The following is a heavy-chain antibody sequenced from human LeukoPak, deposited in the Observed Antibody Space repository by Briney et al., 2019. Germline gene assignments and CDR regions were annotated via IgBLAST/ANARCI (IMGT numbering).Heavy chain of an antibody. CDR1: GFTFGNYA. CDR3: ARSRARDEYYYKYDMDV. V-gene: IGHV3-23*01. CDR2: ISGSATST. J-gene: IGHJ6*03. Sequence: GGSLRLSCAASGFTFGNYAMSWVRQAPGRGLEWVSGISGSATSTFNADSVTGRFTISRDNANDIVYLHMSSLRAEDTALYYCARSRARDEYYYKYDMDVWGNGTTVTVSS.